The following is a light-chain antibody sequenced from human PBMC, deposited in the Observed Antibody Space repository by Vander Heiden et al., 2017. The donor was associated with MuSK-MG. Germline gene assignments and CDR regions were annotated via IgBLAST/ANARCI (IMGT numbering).Light chain of an antibody. CDR1: KSLLHSNGYNY. J-gene: IGKJ5*01. Sequence: DIVTTPSPLSPLVTPGEPASISCTSSKSLLHSNGYNYLDWYLQKPGQSPQLLIYLGSSRASGVPDRFSGRGSGTDFTLKISRVEAEDVGVYYCRQALQTPLTFGQGTRLEIK. CDR3: RQALQTPLT. CDR2: LGS. V-gene: IGKV2-28*01.